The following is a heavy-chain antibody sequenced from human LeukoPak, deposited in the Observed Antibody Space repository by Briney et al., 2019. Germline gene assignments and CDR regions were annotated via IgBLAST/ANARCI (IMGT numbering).Heavy chain of an antibody. J-gene: IGHJ4*02. CDR3: ARLWWELQPFDY. V-gene: IGHV4-34*01. CDR1: GGSFSGYY. D-gene: IGHD1-26*01. CDR2: INHSGST. Sequence: SETLSLTCAVYGGSFSGYYWSWIRQPPGKGLEWIGEINHSGSTNYNPSLKSRVTISVDTSKNQFSLKLSSVTAADTAVYYCARLWWELQPFDYWGQGTLVTVSS.